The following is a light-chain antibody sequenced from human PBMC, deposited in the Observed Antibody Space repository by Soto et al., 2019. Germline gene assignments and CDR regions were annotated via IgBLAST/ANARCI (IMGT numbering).Light chain of an antibody. CDR3: QHYGSSPQT. V-gene: IGKV3-20*01. Sequence: EIVFTQSPGTLSLSPGERATLSCRASQSVTSNYLAWYQQKPGQAPSLLIYGASTRATGIPDKFSGSGSGTDFTLTISRLEPEDFAVYYCQHYGSSPQTFGQGTKVDIK. J-gene: IGKJ1*01. CDR2: GAS. CDR1: QSVTSNY.